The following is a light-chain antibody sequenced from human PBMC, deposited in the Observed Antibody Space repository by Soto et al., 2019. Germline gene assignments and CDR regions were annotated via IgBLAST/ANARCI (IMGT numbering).Light chain of an antibody. Sequence: EIVCTQSPGSLSLSQGERATLSCRASPSVRSSYLAWYQQKPCQAPSLLIYGASGRATGIPDRFSGSESGTDFPLTISRLETEDFAVYEGQQSGSSPPTVGQLTRLEIK. CDR1: PSVRSSY. V-gene: IGKV3-20*01. CDR3: QQSGSSPPT. J-gene: IGKJ5*01. CDR2: GAS.